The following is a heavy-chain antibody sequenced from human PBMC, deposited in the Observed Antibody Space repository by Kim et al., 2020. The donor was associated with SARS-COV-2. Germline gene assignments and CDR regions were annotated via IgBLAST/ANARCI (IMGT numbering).Heavy chain of an antibody. J-gene: IGHJ6*02. Sequence: SETLSLTCTVSGGSISSYYWSWIRQPPGKGLEWIGYIYYSGSTNYNPSLKSRVTISVDTSKNQFSLKLSSVTAADTAVYYCARGICSSTSCYATFLGSRNYYYGMDVWGQGTTVTVSS. CDR1: GGSISSYY. V-gene: IGHV4-59*13. CDR3: ARGICSSTSCYATFLGSRNYYYGMDV. CDR2: IYYSGST. D-gene: IGHD2-2*01.